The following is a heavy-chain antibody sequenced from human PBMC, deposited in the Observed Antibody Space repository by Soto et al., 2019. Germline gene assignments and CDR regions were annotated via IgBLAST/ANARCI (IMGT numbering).Heavy chain of an antibody. Sequence: PGGSLRLSCAASGFICSGYDMSWVRQAPGKGLEWVSTILVDGRTFYVDSVKGRLTISRDNAKRSLYLQMMSLTAEDTAIYYCVRGGGGGLFDPWGQGTMVTVSS. D-gene: IGHD2-15*01. J-gene: IGHJ5*02. CDR3: VRGGGGGLFDP. V-gene: IGHV3-23*01. CDR1: GFICSGYD. CDR2: ILVDGRT.